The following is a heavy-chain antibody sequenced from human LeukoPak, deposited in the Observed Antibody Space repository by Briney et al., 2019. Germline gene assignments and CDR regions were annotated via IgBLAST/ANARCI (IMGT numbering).Heavy chain of an antibody. CDR2: IYYNENT. CDR3: ARQGGSSSPYYYYYMDV. CDR1: GGSISNYY. J-gene: IGHJ6*03. V-gene: IGHV4-59*01. Sequence: PSETLSLTCTVSGGSISNYYWSWIRQPPGKGLEWIGYIYYNENTNYNPSLKSRVTISLDTSKNQFSLKLTSVTAADTAVYYCARQGGSSSPYYYYYMDVWGKGTTVTVPS. D-gene: IGHD6-13*01.